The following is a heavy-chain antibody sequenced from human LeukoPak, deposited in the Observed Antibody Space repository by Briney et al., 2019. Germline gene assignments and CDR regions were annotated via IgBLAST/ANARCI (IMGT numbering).Heavy chain of an antibody. V-gene: IGHV4-34*01. D-gene: IGHD2-15*01. CDR3: ARGRMVVAAYPPISGDTPMVPFDY. Sequence: SETLSLTCAVYGGSFSGYYWSWIRQPPGKGLEWIGEINHSGSTNYNPSLKSRVTISVDTSKNQFSLKLSSVTAADTAVYYCARGRMVVAAYPPISGDTPMVPFDYWGQGTLVTVSS. CDR1: GGSFSGYY. J-gene: IGHJ4*02. CDR2: INHSGST.